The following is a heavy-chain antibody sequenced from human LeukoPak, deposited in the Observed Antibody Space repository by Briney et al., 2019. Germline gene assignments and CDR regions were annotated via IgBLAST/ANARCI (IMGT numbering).Heavy chain of an antibody. V-gene: IGHV3-30*04. CDR2: ISYDGSNK. CDR1: GFTFSSYA. CDR3: ARDASYYYDSSRYPDY. Sequence: PGGSLRLSCAASGFTFSSYAMHWVRQAPGKGLEWEAVISYDGSNKYYADSVKGRFTISRDSSKNTLYLQMNSLRAEDTAVYYCARDASYYYDSSRYPDYWGQGTLVTVSS. D-gene: IGHD3-22*01. J-gene: IGHJ4*02.